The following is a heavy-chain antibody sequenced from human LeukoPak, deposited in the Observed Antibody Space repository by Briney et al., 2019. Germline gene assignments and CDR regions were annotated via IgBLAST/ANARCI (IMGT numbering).Heavy chain of an antibody. J-gene: IGHJ3*02. CDR1: GFTFSAYA. Sequence: GGSLRLSCTASGFTFSAYAMMWVRQAPGKGPEWVSAIRGGGTSEFYADSVKGRFRISRDNSKDTLFLQMNSLRAEDTAVYYCARDPTGDYIGAFDMWGPGTMVTVSS. V-gene: IGHV3-23*01. CDR3: ARDPTGDYIGAFDM. CDR2: IRGGGTSE. D-gene: IGHD4-17*01.